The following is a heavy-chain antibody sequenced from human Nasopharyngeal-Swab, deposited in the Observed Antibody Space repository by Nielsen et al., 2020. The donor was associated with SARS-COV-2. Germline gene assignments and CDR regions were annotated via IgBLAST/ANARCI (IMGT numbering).Heavy chain of an antibody. V-gene: IGHV3-49*03. CDR3: TRGNSGWYGVGHF. J-gene: IGHJ4*02. CDR2: IRSKAYGGTT. D-gene: IGHD6-19*01. CDR1: GFNFGYFA. Sequence: GESLKISCTASGFNFGYFAMSWFRQAPGKGREWVGFIRSKAYGGTTEYAASVKGRFTISRDDPNSIAYLEMNSLKTEDTAVYYCTRGNSGWYGVGHFWGQGTLVRVSS.